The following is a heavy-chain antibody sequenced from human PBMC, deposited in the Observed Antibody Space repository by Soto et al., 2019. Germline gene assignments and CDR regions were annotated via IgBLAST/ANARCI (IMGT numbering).Heavy chain of an antibody. CDR3: ARRYCSDSHCSYSDY. Sequence: SETLSLTCAVCVGSVSCSFWSWIRQPPGKWLEWIGEINHSGTTSXXPALESRVXTSIDTSKNQFXRRMSXVTSADTAIYYCARRYCSDSHCSYSDYWGRGTLVX. CDR2: INHSGTT. J-gene: IGHJ4*02. CDR1: VGSVSCSF. D-gene: IGHD2-15*01. V-gene: IGHV4-34*01.